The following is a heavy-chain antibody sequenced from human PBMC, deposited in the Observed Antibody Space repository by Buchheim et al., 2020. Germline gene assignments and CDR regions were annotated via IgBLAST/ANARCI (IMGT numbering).Heavy chain of an antibody. CDR3: ARLDYYGSGRNDY. D-gene: IGHD3-10*01. CDR1: GGSISSDDYY. J-gene: IGHJ4*02. Sequence: QVQLQESGPGLVKPSQTLSLTCTVSGGSISSDDYYWSWIRQPPGKGLEWIGYIHYSGNTQYNPSLESRVTISVDTSKNQFSLKLSSVTAADTAVYYCARLDYYGSGRNDYWGQGTL. CDR2: IHYSGNT. V-gene: IGHV4-30-4*01.